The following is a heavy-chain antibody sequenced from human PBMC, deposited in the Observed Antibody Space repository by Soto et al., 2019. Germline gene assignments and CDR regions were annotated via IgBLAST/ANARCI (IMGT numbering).Heavy chain of an antibody. CDR2: ISSSSRYI. CDR1: GFTFSSYS. CDR3: ARGFDILTGLYFQH. D-gene: IGHD3-9*01. Sequence: GGSLRLSCAASGFTFSSYSMNWVRQAPGKGLEWVSSISSSSRYIYYPDPVKGRFTISRDNAKNSLYLQMSSLRAEDTAVYYCARGFDILTGLYFQHWGQGTLVTVSS. V-gene: IGHV3-21*01. J-gene: IGHJ1*01.